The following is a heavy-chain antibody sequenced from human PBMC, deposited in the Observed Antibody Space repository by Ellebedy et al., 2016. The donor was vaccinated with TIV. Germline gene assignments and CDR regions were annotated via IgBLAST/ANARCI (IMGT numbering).Heavy chain of an antibody. CDR3: ARDRAARTVTSYFDY. V-gene: IGHV3-33*08. D-gene: IGHD6-6*01. CDR2: IWYDGSEK. CDR1: GFTFGSYG. Sequence: GGSLRLSCAATGFTFGSYGMHWVRQAPGKGLEWVAVIWYDGSEKYYADSVKGRFSISRDNSKNTLYLQMSSLRAEDTAVYYCARDRAARTVTSYFDYWGQGTLVTVSS. J-gene: IGHJ4*02.